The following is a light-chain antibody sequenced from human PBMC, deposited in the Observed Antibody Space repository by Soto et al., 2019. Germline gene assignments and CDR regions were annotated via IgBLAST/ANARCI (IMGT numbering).Light chain of an antibody. CDR1: ISHVGGHNY. Sequence: QSVLTQPASVSGSPGQSITISCTGTISHVGGHNYVSWYQQHPGKAPKLMIYVVRNRPSGVSNRFSGSKSGSTASLTISGLQAEDEADYYCTSYTSSSTLVFGTGTKVTAL. V-gene: IGLV2-14*01. CDR2: VVR. J-gene: IGLJ1*01. CDR3: TSYTSSSTLV.